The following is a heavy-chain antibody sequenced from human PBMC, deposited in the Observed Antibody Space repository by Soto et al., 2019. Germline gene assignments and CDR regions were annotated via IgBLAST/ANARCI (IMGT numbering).Heavy chain of an antibody. V-gene: IGHV3-23*05. CDR1: GFSFSSGDA. J-gene: IGHJ4*02. D-gene: IGHD3-16*01. CDR3: VKARYVSHRGYFDY. CDR2: IDDSGSGT. Sequence: EVQLLGSGGGLVHPGGSLRLSCAASGFSFSSGDAMSWVRQAPGKGLEWVSTIDDSGSGTFYADSVKGRFTISRDNSKNTLWLQMNSLGADDTARYFCVKARYVSHRGYFDYWGQGTLVTVSS.